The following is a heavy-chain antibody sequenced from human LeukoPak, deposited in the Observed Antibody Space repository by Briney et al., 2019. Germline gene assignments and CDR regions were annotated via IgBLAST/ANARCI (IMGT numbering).Heavy chain of an antibody. CDR1: GFSFDDYG. Sequence: GGSLRLSCAASGFSFDDYGMSWVRHVPGKGLEWVTGINWNGDRTMYVDSVKGRFTISRDNAKNSLHLQMNSLRVEDTAFYYCTRKGVSGSSLRQSFDYWGQGTLVAVTS. D-gene: IGHD2-15*01. CDR3: TRKGVSGSSLRQSFDY. J-gene: IGHJ4*02. CDR2: INWNGDRT. V-gene: IGHV3-20*04.